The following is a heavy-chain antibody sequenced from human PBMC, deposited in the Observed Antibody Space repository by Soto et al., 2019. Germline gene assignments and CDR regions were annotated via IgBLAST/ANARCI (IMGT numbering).Heavy chain of an antibody. J-gene: IGHJ4*02. V-gene: IGHV3-23*01. CDR2: ITDGGGLT. D-gene: IGHD5-12*01. CDR1: GFTFSTSA. CDR3: AVGGDVVGTIGHFY. Sequence: EVQLLESGGGLVQPGGSLRLSCATSGFTFSTSAITWVRQAPGKGLEWVSSITDGGGLTYYADSVKGRCTISRDNSKKTLSLQMSSLKTDDTAVYYCAVGGDVVGTIGHFYWGQGTLVTVSS.